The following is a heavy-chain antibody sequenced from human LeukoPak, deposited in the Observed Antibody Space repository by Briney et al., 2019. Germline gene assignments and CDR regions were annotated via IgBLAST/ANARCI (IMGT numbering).Heavy chain of an antibody. CDR1: GLTFSSYS. CDR2: ISSSSSYI. V-gene: IGHV3-21*01. J-gene: IGHJ4*02. Sequence: GGSLRLSCAASGLTFSSYSMNWVRQAPGKGLEWVSSISSSSSYIYYADSVKGRFTISRDNAKNSLYLQMNSLRAEDTAVYYCASENWQILRYFDWSYFDYWGQGTLVTVSS. D-gene: IGHD3-9*01. CDR3: ASENWQILRYFDWSYFDY.